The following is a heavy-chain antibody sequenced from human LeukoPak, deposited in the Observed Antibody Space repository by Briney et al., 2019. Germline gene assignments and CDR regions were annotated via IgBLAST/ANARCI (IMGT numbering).Heavy chain of an antibody. J-gene: IGHJ4*02. CDR2: IYSGGST. V-gene: IGHV3-53*01. D-gene: IGHD6-13*01. Sequence: PGGSLRLSCAASGFTVSSNYMSWVRQAPGKGLEWVSVIYSGGSTYYADSVKGRFTISRDNSKNTLYLQMNSLRAEDTAVYYCAKFVVAAAGVYFDYWGQGTLVTVSS. CDR3: AKFVVAAAGVYFDY. CDR1: GFTVSSNY.